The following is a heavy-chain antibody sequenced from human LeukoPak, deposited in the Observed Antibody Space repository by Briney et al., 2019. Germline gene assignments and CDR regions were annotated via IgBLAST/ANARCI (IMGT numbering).Heavy chain of an antibody. CDR2: IKQDGSKK. J-gene: IGHJ4*02. CDR1: GFTFSDYW. Sequence: PGGSLRLSCAASGFTFSDYWMTWVRQAPGKGLEWVANIKQDGSKKYYVDSVKGRFTISRDNANNSLYLQMNSLRAEDTAVYYCAKKVGRARSFWGQRTLVTVS. V-gene: IGHV3-7*01. CDR3: AKKVGRARSF.